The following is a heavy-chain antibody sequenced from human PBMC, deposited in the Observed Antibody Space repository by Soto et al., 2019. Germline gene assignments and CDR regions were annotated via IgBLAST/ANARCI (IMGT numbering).Heavy chain of an antibody. Sequence: VQLVESGGGVVQPGRSLRLSCAASGFTFSSYGMHWVRQAPGKGLEWVSAISGSGGSTYYADSVKGRFTISRDNSKNTLYLQMNSLRAEDTAVYYCAKYYYYDSSGPRSFDYWGQGTLVTVSS. CDR2: ISGSGGST. CDR3: AKYYYYDSSGPRSFDY. D-gene: IGHD3-22*01. CDR1: GFTFSSYG. J-gene: IGHJ4*02. V-gene: IGHV3-23*04.